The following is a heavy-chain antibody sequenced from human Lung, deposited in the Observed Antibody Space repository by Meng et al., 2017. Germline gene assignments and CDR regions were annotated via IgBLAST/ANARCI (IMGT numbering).Heavy chain of an antibody. Sequence: QVPLQQGGAGLLQPSASLSLTSVGSGGSFSDYYWSWSRQPPGKGLEWIGEINHSGSTNYNPSLESRATISVDTSQNNLSLKLSSVTAADSAVYYCARGPTTMAHDFDYWGQGTLVTVSS. J-gene: IGHJ4*02. CDR2: INHSGST. CDR1: GGSFSDYY. V-gene: IGHV4-34*01. D-gene: IGHD4-11*01. CDR3: ARGPTTMAHDFDY.